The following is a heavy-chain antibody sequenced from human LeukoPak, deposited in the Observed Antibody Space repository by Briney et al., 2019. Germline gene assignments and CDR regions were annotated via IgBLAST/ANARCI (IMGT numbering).Heavy chain of an antibody. D-gene: IGHD3-22*01. CDR3: ARATYYYDSSGYLRPSLFDC. Sequence: SETLSLTCTVSGGSISSGDYYWSWIRQPPGKGLEWIGYIYYSGSTYYNPSLKSRVTISVDTSKNQFSLKLSSVTAADTAVYYCARATYYYDSSGYLRPSLFDCWGQGTLVTVSS. CDR1: GGSISSGDYY. CDR2: IYYSGST. J-gene: IGHJ4*02. V-gene: IGHV4-30-4*01.